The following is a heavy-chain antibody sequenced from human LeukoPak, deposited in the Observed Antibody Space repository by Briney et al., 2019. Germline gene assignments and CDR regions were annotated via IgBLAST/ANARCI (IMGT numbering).Heavy chain of an antibody. V-gene: IGHV4-59*01. CDR1: GFTLSTYW. CDR2: IYYSGST. D-gene: IGHD6-19*01. Sequence: LSCAASGFTLSTYWTSSVRPHPGKGLEWIGSIYYSGSTNYTPSLKSRLSLSVDTSNNHFSLKPISVPPTDTAVYYCARARGIAVYYFDYWGQGTLVTVSS. CDR3: ARARGIAVYYFDY. J-gene: IGHJ4*02.